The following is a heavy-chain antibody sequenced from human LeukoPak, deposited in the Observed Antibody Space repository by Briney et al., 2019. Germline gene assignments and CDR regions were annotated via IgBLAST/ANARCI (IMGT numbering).Heavy chain of an antibody. J-gene: IGHJ4*02. D-gene: IGHD2-2*03. Sequence: GGSLRLSCAASGLTFSDYSINWVRQAPGKGLEWVSSINPTSTSIYYADAVKGRFTISRDNARSSLYLQMNSLRAEDTAVYYCARDMDIVVVPAAMGFDYWGQGTLVTVSS. CDR3: ARDMDIVVVPAAMGFDY. V-gene: IGHV3-21*01. CDR2: INPTSTSI. CDR1: GLTFSDYS.